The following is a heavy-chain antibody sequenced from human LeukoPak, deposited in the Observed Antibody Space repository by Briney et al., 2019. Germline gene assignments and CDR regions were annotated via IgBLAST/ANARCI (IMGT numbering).Heavy chain of an antibody. D-gene: IGHD1-14*01. J-gene: IGHJ4*02. CDR3: AKGRGPQTGAFDY. Sequence: RRSLRLSCAPSGFTLSNYATTWVRQAPGQGLEWVSAIIGSVGGTYYANSVKGRFTISRDNTKNTLYLQMNSLRAEHTAIYYCAKGRGPQTGAFDYWGQGTLVTVSS. CDR1: GFTLSNYA. CDR2: IIGSVGGT. V-gene: IGHV3-23*01.